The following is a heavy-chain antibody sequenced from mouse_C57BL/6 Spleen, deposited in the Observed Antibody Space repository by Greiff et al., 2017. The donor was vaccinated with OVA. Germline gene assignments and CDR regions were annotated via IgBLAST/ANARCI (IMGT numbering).Heavy chain of an antibody. CDR2: ISSGGDYI. J-gene: IGHJ2*01. CDR1: GFTFSSYA. V-gene: IGHV5-9-1*02. CDR3: TRDLDDYFDY. D-gene: IGHD2-3*01. Sequence: EVNLVESGAGLVKPGGSLKLSCAASGFTFSSYAMSWVRQTPEKRLEWVAYISSGGDYIYYADTVKGRFTISRDNARNTLYLQMSSLKSEDTAMYYCTRDLDDYFDYWGQGTTLTVSS.